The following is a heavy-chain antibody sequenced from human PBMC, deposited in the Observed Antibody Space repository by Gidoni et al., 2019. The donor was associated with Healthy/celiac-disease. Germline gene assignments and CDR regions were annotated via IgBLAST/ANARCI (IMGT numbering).Heavy chain of an antibody. CDR2: IYSGGST. CDR1: GFIVSSNY. CDR3: ARAVGAAAGIDY. Sequence: VQLVESGGGLVQPGGSLSLSCAASGFIVSSNYMSWVRQAPGKGLEWVSVIYSGGSTYYADSVKCRFTISRDNSKNTLYLQMNSLRAEDTAVYYCARAVGAAAGIDYWGQGTLVTVSS. V-gene: IGHV3-66*01. D-gene: IGHD6-13*01. J-gene: IGHJ4*02.